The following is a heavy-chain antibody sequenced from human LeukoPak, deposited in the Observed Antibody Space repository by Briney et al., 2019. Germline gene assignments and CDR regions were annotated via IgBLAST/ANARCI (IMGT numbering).Heavy chain of an antibody. CDR2: ISWISGSI. D-gene: IGHD1-26*01. Sequence: GGSLRLSCAASGFTFDDYAMHWVRQAPGKGLEWVSGISWISGSIGYADSVKGRFTISRDNAKNSLYLQMNSLRAEDMALYYCAKDASGSYGHFDYWGQGTLVTVSS. V-gene: IGHV3-9*03. CDR1: GFTFDDYA. J-gene: IGHJ4*02. CDR3: AKDASGSYGHFDY.